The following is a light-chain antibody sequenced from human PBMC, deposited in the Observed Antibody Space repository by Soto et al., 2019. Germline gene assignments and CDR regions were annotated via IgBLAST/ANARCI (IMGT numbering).Light chain of an antibody. Sequence: DIQMAQSPSTLSASVGDRVTITCRASRSISDWLAWYQQKPGKAPKLLIYKASTLESGVPSRFSGSGSGTEFTLTISSQQPEAFASYYCQQYEAPATFGQGTKVEVQ. CDR3: QQYEAPAT. CDR1: RSISDW. V-gene: IGKV1-5*03. J-gene: IGKJ1*01. CDR2: KAS.